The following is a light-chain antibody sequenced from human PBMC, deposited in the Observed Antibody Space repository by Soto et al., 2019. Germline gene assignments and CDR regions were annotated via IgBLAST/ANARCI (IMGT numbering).Light chain of an antibody. CDR2: GTS. CDR1: QRVSSSY. Sequence: EIVLTQSPGTLSLSPGERATLSCRASQRVSSSYLAWYQQKPVQTPRLLIYGTSSSATGIPDRFSGSGSGTDFTFTISRRKPEDFAVYYCQQYGSSPLVTFGQGTRLEIK. J-gene: IGKJ5*01. V-gene: IGKV3-20*01. CDR3: QQYGSSPLVT.